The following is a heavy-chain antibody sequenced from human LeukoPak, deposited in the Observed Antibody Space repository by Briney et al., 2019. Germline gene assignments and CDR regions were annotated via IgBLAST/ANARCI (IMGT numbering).Heavy chain of an antibody. V-gene: IGHV1-8*01. D-gene: IGHD3-10*01. J-gene: IGHJ4*02. CDR1: GYTFTSYD. CDR2: MNPNSGNT. CDR3: ARGLSSYGSGSSDY. Sequence: ASVKVSCKASGYTFTSYDINWVRQATGQGLEWMGWMNPNSGNTGYAQKFQGRVTMTRNTSISTAYMELSSLRSEDTAVYYCARGLSSYGSGSSDYWGQGTLVTVSS.